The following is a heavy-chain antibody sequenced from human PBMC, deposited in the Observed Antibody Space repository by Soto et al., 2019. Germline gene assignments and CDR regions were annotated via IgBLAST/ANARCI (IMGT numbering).Heavy chain of an antibody. J-gene: IGHJ4*02. Sequence: PSETLSLTCAVSGGSITNNNWWIWVRQPPGKGLEWIAGIYHSGSTNYNPSLKSRVIMSVDKSKNQFSVKLTSVTAADTAVDYCAGRRPGSGRLDYWGKGTLVTVS. V-gene: IGHV4-4*02. CDR1: GGSITNNNW. CDR3: AGRRPGSGRLDY. CDR2: IYHSGST. D-gene: IGHD3-10*01.